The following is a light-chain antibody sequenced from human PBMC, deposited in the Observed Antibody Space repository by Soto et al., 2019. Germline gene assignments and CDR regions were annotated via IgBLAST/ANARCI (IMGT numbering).Light chain of an antibody. Sequence: DIVMTQSPAALSVSPGERATLSCRASHRVSSYLAWYQQKPGQAPRLLIYGASTRATGIPARFSGSGSGTEFTLTISSLEPEDFAVYYCQQRSNSFGGGTKVDIK. V-gene: IGKV3-11*01. CDR2: GAS. CDR3: QQRSNS. CDR1: HRVSSY. J-gene: IGKJ4*01.